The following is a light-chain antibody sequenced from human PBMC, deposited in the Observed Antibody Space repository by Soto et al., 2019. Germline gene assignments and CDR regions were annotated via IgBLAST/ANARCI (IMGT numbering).Light chain of an antibody. J-gene: IGKJ1*01. CDR3: QQSYSNPPT. CDR2: AAS. Sequence: DIQMTQSPSTLSASVGDRVTITWRASQSISSWLAWYQQKPGKAPKLLMYAASSLQSGVPSRFSGSGSGTDFTLTISSLQPEDFATYYCQQSYSNPPTFGQGTKVDI. CDR1: QSISSW. V-gene: IGKV1-39*01.